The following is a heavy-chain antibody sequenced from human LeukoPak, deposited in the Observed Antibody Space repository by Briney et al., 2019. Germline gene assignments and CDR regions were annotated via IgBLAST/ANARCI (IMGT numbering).Heavy chain of an antibody. J-gene: IGHJ6*03. CDR3: IRTLIVATSPYMDV. CDR2: VNSDGTGT. D-gene: IGHD5-12*01. Sequence: GGSLRLSCAASGFTFSSYWMHWVRQAAGKGLVWVSRVNSDGTGTTYADSVEGRFTLSRDNAKNTVYLQMNSLRAEDTAIYYCIRTLIVATSPYMDVWGKGTTVTVSS. CDR1: GFTFSSYW. V-gene: IGHV3-74*01.